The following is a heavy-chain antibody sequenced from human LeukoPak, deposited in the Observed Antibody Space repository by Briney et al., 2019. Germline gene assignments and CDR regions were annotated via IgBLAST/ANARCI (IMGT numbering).Heavy chain of an antibody. CDR1: GFTFSSYW. CDR3: ARGMDHLLRRWGYNWFDP. J-gene: IGHJ5*02. D-gene: IGHD2-2*01. CDR2: IKQDGSEK. Sequence: GGSLRLSCAASGFTFSSYWMSWVRQAPGKGLEWVANIKQDGSEKYYVDSVKGRFTISRDNAKNSLYLQMNSLRAEDTAVYYCARGMDHLLRRWGYNWFDPWGQGTLVTVSS. V-gene: IGHV3-7*01.